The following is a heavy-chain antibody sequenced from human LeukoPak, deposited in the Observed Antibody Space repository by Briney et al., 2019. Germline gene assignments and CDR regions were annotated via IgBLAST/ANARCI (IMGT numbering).Heavy chain of an antibody. CDR1: GVTFSSYA. CDR3: TNRYLGGGY. V-gene: IGHV3-23*01. J-gene: IGHJ4*02. CDR2: ISDSGGRA. Sequence: GGSLRLSCAASGVTFSSYAMSWVRQAPGRGLEWVSTISDSGGRAYYADSVKGRFTISRDNSEHTLYLHMNSLRAEDTAVYYCTNRYLGGGYWGQGTLVTVSS. D-gene: IGHD3-16*01.